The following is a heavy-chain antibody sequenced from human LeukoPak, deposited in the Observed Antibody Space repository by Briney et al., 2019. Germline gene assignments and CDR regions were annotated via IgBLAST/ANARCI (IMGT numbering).Heavy chain of an antibody. J-gene: IGHJ4*02. Sequence: SETLSLTCTVSSGSISSYYWSWIRQPPGKGLEWIGYIYYSGSTNYNPSLKSRVTISVDTSKNQFSLKLSSVTAADTAVYYCALRIAARRPFDYWGQGTLVTVSS. CDR2: IYYSGST. V-gene: IGHV4-59*01. CDR3: ALRIAARRPFDY. D-gene: IGHD6-6*01. CDR1: SGSISSYY.